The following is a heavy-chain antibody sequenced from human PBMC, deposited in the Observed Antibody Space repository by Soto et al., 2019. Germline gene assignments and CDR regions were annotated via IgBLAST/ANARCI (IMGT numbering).Heavy chain of an antibody. CDR1: GGSISSYY. J-gene: IGHJ6*02. CDR3: ARTTMVRGVIGYYYYGMDV. Sequence: SETLSLTCPVSGGSISSYYWSWIRQPPGKGLEWIGYIYYSGSTNYNPSLKSRVTISVDTSKNQFSLKLSSVTAADTAVYYCARTTMVRGVIGYYYYGMDVWGQGTTVT. V-gene: IGHV4-59*08. D-gene: IGHD3-10*01. CDR2: IYYSGST.